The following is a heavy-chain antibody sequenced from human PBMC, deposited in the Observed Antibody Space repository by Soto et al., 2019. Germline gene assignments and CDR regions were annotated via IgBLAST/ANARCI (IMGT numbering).Heavy chain of an antibody. V-gene: IGHV3-21*01. CDR3: ARESEDLTSNFDY. J-gene: IGHJ4*02. Sequence: EVQLVESGGGLVKPGGSLRLSCAASGFTFTRYSMNWVRQAPGKGLEWVSSISSTTNYIYYADSMKCRFTVSRDNAKNSVYLEMNSLSAEDTAVYYCARESEDLTSNFDYWGQGTLVTVSS. CDR1: GFTFTRYS. CDR2: ISSTTNYI.